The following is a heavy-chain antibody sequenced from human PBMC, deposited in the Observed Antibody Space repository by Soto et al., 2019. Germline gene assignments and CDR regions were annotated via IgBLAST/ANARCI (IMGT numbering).Heavy chain of an antibody. D-gene: IGHD3-22*01. J-gene: IGHJ4*02. CDR2: ISYDGSNK. Sequence: SLRLSCAASGFTFSSYAMHWVRQAPGKGLEWVAVISYDGSNKYYADSVKGRFTISRDNSKNTLYLQMNSLRAEDTAVYYCARDLYDSSGYYSDTFDYWGQGTLVTVSS. V-gene: IGHV3-30-3*01. CDR3: ARDLYDSSGYYSDTFDY. CDR1: GFTFSSYA.